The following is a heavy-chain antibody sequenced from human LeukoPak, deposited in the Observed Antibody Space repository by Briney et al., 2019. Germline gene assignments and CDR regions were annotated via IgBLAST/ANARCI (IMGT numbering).Heavy chain of an antibody. CDR3: ARVPGGGLLYWFDP. D-gene: IGHD2-2*01. Sequence: GGSLRLSCAASGFTFSSYGMHWVRQAPGKGLEWVAFIRYDGSNKYYADSVKGRFTISRDNSKNTLYLQMNSLRAEDTAVYYCARVPGGGLLYWFDPWGQGTLVTVSS. CDR1: GFTFSSYG. CDR2: IRYDGSNK. V-gene: IGHV3-30*02. J-gene: IGHJ5*02.